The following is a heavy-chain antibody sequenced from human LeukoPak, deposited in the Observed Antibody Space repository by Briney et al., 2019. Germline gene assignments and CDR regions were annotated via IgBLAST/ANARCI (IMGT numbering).Heavy chain of an antibody. Sequence: EASVKVSCKASGYTFTGYYMHWVRQAPGQGLEWMGWINPNSGGTNYAQKFQGRVTMTRDTSISTAYMELSRLRSDDTAVYYCAVGVSTPSPYYFDYWGQGTLVAVSS. CDR3: AVGVSTPSPYYFDY. CDR1: GYTFTGYY. D-gene: IGHD2-15*01. CDR2: INPNSGGT. V-gene: IGHV1-2*02. J-gene: IGHJ4*02.